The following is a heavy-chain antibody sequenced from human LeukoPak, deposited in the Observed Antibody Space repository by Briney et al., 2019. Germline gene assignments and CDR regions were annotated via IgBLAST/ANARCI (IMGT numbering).Heavy chain of an antibody. V-gene: IGHV3-23*01. D-gene: IGHD1-26*01. Sequence: GGSLRLSCAASGFTFSSYAMSWVRQAPGKGLEWVSAISGSGGSTYYADSVEGRFTISRDNSKNTLDLQMNSLRAEDTAVYYCAKEVGVTPFFDYWGQGALVTVSS. J-gene: IGHJ4*02. CDR2: ISGSGGST. CDR3: AKEVGVTPFFDY. CDR1: GFTFSSYA.